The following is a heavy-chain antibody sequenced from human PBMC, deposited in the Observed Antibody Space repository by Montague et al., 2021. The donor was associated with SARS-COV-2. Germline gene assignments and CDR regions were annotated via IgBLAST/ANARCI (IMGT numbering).Heavy chain of an antibody. CDR1: GFTFRSYW. Sequence: SLRLSCAASGFTFRSYWMHWVRQAPGKGLVWVSRINSDGSSTGYADSVKGRFTISRDNAKNTLYLQMNSLRDEDTAGYYCARSIGDFWSGYADDYSAMGVWGQGTTVTVSS. CDR3: ARSIGDFWSGYADDYSAMGV. CDR2: INSDGSST. J-gene: IGHJ6*02. V-gene: IGHV3-74*01. D-gene: IGHD3-3*01.